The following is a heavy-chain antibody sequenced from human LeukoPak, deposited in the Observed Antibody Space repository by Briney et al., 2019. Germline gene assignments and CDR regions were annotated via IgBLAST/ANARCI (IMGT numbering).Heavy chain of an antibody. CDR1: GFAFSSFA. D-gene: IGHD2-15*01. Sequence: PGGPLRLSCVASGFAFSSFAMSWVRQAPGKGLEWVSGLTGSGSTYHADSVKGRFTISRDNSKNTLSLQMNSLRAEVTAVYYCAKMKGWRLYDYCMDVWGKGTTVTVSS. CDR3: AKMKGWRLYDYCMDV. CDR2: LTGSGST. V-gene: IGHV3-23*01. J-gene: IGHJ6*03.